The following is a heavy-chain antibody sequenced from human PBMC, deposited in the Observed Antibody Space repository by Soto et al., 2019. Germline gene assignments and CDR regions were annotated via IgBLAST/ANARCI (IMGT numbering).Heavy chain of an antibody. V-gene: IGHV3-23*01. J-gene: IGHJ1*01. CDR3: ARLTTIVGVTAQYFQL. CDR1: GFTFSSYA. Sequence: GGSLRLACVASGFTFSSYAMTWVRPAPGKWLEWVSGISGSGGNTYYEDSVKGRSTISRDNSKNTLYLQMNNLRAEDTAVTYPARLTTIVGVTAQYFQLWGQGLLVTVSS. CDR2: ISGSGGNT. D-gene: IGHD2-21*02.